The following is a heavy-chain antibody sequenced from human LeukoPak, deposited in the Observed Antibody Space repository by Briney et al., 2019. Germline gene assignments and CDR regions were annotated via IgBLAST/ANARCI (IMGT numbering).Heavy chain of an antibody. CDR3: VRGDDFGFDH. J-gene: IGHJ4*02. CDR2: IYSGGST. CDR1: GFTDRSNY. Sequence: SGGALRLSCATSGFTDRSNYMNWVRQTPGKGLQWVSIIYSGGSTYYADSVRGRFIISRDDSKDTMYLQMNSLRAEDTALYYCVRGDDFGFDHWGQGTLVTVSS. D-gene: IGHD3-3*01. V-gene: IGHV3-66*01.